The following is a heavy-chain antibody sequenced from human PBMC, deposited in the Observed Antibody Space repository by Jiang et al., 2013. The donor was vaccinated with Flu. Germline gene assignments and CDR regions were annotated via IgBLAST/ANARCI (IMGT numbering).Heavy chain of an antibody. D-gene: IGHD2-21*02. CDR3: ARLAGAPHSIVVVTATHPDY. CDR1: GGSISSSSYY. CDR2: IYYSGST. V-gene: IGHV4-39*01. Sequence: GSGLVKPSETLSLTCTVSGGSISSSSYYWGWIRQPPGKGLEWIGSIYYSGSTYYNPSLKSRVTISVDTSKNQFSLKLSSVTAADTAVYYCARLAGAPHSIVVVTATHPDYWGQGTLVTVSS. J-gene: IGHJ4*02.